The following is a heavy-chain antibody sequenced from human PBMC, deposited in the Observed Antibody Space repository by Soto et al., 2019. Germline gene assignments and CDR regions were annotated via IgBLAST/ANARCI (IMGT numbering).Heavy chain of an antibody. J-gene: IGHJ4*02. CDR1: GFPFSHYA. V-gene: IGHV3-23*01. Sequence: GSLRLSCTASGFPFSHYAMNWVRQGPGTRLEWVADISGSGDSARYADSVRGRFTISRDNSRDTLYLQMNSLRVDDTAVYYCGKERRGSGWSVCNFWGQGALVTVS. CDR3: GKERRGSGWSVCNF. CDR2: ISGSGDSA. D-gene: IGHD6-19*01.